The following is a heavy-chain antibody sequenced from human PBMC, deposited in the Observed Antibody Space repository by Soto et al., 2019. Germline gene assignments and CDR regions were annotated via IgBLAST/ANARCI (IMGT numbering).Heavy chain of an antibody. J-gene: IGHJ4*02. CDR2: VSHDGRNT. V-gene: IGHV3-30*18. Sequence: VQLVESGGGVVQPGRSLRLSCAASGFTFSDYAMHWVRQATGKGLEWVAVVSHDGRNTHYADSVKGRFTISRDSSKNTVSLETTSLMAEDTAVNYCAKGLRKWLVPSDFTYGGQGALVTVSP. D-gene: IGHD6-19*01. CDR3: AKGLRKWLVPSDFTY. CDR1: GFTFSDYA.